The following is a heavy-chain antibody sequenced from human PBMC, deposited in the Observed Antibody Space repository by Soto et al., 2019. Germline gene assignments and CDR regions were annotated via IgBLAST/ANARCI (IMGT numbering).Heavy chain of an antibody. J-gene: IGHJ1*01. V-gene: IGHV4-4*02. CDR3: VKNGAYSLHD. CDR1: GGSLGRRDW. CDR2: IYLNGGS. D-gene: IGHD4-17*01. Sequence: SATLSLTCSVSGGSLGRRDWWSWVRQPPGKGLEWIGQIYLNGGSTYDPSLKTRVAISVDMSKNLLSLELRSVTTADTAVYYCVKNGAYSLHDWGQGGLVTVYS.